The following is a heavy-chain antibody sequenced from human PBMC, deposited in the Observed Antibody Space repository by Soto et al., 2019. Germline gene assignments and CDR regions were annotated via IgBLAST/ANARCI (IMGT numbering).Heavy chain of an antibody. D-gene: IGHD3-10*01. CDR1: GHLFNNHW. V-gene: IGHV5-51*01. Sequence: GECLKISCKGPGHLFNNHWIGWVRQTPGKGLGWMGLIFTRDSETKTSPSFQGHVSFSVDNSINTVYLQWTSLKTTDTGIYFCARGYFDSGHGYDLWGQGTLVTVSS. J-gene: IGHJ5*02. CDR2: IFTRDSET. CDR3: ARGYFDSGHGYDL.